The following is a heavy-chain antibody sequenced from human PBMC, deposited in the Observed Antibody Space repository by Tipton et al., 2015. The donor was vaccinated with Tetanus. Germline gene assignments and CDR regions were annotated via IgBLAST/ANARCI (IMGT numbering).Heavy chain of an antibody. CDR3: ARGLTGTDYYYYGMDV. CDR2: IYYSGST. CDR1: GGSISSYY. V-gene: IGHV4-59*01. J-gene: IGHJ6*02. Sequence: TLSLTCTVSGGSISSYYWSWIRQPPGKGLEWIGYIYYSGSTNYNPSLKSRVTISVDTSKNQFSLRLSSVTAADTAVYYCARGLTGTDYYYYGMDVWGQGTTVTVSS. D-gene: IGHD1-7*01.